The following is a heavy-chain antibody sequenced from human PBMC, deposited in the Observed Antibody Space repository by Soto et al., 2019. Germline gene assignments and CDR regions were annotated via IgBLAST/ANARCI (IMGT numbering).Heavy chain of an antibody. CDR3: ARHEYNWNQLDY. CDR1: GDSIRRYY. D-gene: IGHD1-20*01. V-gene: IGHV4-59*01. CDR2: IYYSGST. Sequence: SETLSLTCTVSGDSIRRYYWSWIRQPPGKGLEWIGFIYYSGSTNYNPSLKSRVTMSVDMSRNQYSLRLSSVTAADTALYYCARHEYNWNQLDYWGQGTLVTVSS. J-gene: IGHJ4*02.